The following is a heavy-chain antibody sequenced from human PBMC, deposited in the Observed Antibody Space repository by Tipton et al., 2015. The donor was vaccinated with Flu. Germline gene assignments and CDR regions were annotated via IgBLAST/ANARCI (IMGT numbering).Heavy chain of an antibody. CDR2: IIPILGIA. CDR3: ASPTVDTAMGLYGMDV. Sequence: QVQLVQSGAEVKKPGSSVKVSCKASGGTFSSYAISWVRQAPGQGLEWMGRIIPILGIANYAQKFQGRVTITADKSTSTAYMELSSLRSEDGAVYYCASPTVDTAMGLYGMDVWGQGTTVTVSS. J-gene: IGHJ6*02. D-gene: IGHD5-18*01. V-gene: IGHV1-69*04. CDR1: GGTFSSYA.